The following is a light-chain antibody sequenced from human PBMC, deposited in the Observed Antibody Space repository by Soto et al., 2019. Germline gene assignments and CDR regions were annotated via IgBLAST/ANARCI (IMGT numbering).Light chain of an antibody. J-gene: IGLJ2*01. CDR1: SSNIGDNY. Sequence: QSVLTQPPSVSAAPGQKVTISCSGSSSNIGDNYVSWYQQLPGTAPKLLIYDNNKRPSGIPDRFSGSKSGTSATLGITGLQTGDEADYYCATWDDSLTSMFFGGGTKLTVL. V-gene: IGLV1-51*01. CDR2: DNN. CDR3: ATWDDSLTSMF.